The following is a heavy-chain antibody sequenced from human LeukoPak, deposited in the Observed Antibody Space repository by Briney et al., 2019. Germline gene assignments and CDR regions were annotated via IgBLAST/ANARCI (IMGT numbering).Heavy chain of an antibody. CDR2: IYYSGST. D-gene: IGHD3-22*01. J-gene: IGHJ4*02. Sequence: PSETLSLTCTVSGYSIGSGYFWGWIRQPPGKGLEWIGTIYYSGSTYYNPSLKSRVTISVDKSKNQFSLKLSSVTAADTAVYYCVRGSGYYYVPYYFDYWGQGTLVTVSS. CDR3: VRGSGYYYVPYYFDY. V-gene: IGHV4-38-2*02. CDR1: GYSIGSGYF.